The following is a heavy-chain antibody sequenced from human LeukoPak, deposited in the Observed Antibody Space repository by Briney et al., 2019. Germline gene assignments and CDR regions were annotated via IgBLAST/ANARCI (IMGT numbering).Heavy chain of an antibody. CDR2: IYYSGST. J-gene: IGHJ5*02. CDR3: AREQIGYCSSTSCYTSWFDL. V-gene: IGHV4-39*07. D-gene: IGHD2-2*02. CDR1: GGSISSSSYY. Sequence: SETLSLTCTVSGGSISSSSYYWGWIRQPPGKGLEWIGSIYYSGSTYYNPSLKSRVTISVDTSKNQFSLKLSSVTAADTAVYYCAREQIGYCSSTSCYTSWFDLWGQGTLVTVSS.